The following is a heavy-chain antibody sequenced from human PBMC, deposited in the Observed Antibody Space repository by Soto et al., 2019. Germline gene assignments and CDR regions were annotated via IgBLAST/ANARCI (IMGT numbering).Heavy chain of an antibody. CDR3: AHRATMTIFVFIIDNGVWFAP. Sequence: QITLKESGPTLVKPTQPLPLTCTFSGFSLGTSGAAVGWIRQPPGSALEWLALIYWDGDRRYNPSLQTRLTTDKDTSRNQLATTLTRADPADTPTYYSAHRATMTIFVFIIDNGVWFAPWGQGTLVLVSS. J-gene: IGHJ5*02. CDR1: GFSLGTSGAA. D-gene: IGHD3-3*01. V-gene: IGHV2-5*02. CDR2: IYWDGDR.